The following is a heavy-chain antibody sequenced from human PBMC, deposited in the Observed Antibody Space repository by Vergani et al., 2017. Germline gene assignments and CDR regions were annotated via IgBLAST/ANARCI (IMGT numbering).Heavy chain of an antibody. CDR3: ARTTGEWGELSFGAFDY. J-gene: IGHJ4*02. CDR1: GFPFSSYS. V-gene: IGHV3-21*01. D-gene: IGHD3-16*02. Sequence: VQLVESGGGLVKPGGSLRLSCAASGFPFSSYSMNWVRQAPGKGLEWVSSISSSSSYIYYADSVKGRFTISRDNAKNSLYLQMNSLRAEDTAVYYCARTTGEWGELSFGAFDYWGQGTLVTVSS. CDR2: ISSSSSYI.